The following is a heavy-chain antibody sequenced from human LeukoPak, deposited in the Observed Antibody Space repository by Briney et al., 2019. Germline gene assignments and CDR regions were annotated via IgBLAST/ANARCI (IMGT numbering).Heavy chain of an antibody. V-gene: IGHV4-59*08. CDR2: IYYTGST. J-gene: IGHJ6*02. Sequence: PSETLSLTCTVSGGSINNYYWSWVRQPPGAGLEWLAYIYYTGSTNYNPSLKTRLTISVDTSKNQFSLRLNSVTAADTAVYYCARVSYTGGYYYGMDVWGQGTTVTVSS. CDR1: GGSINNYY. CDR3: ARVSYTGGYYYGMDV. D-gene: IGHD7-27*01.